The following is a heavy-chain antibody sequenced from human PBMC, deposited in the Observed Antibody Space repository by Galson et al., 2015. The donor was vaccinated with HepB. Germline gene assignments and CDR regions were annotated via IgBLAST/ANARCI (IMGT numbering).Heavy chain of an antibody. Sequence: SLRLSCAASGFSFSSFWMGWVRQAPGKGLEWVANIKQDGSDKYYVGSLKGRFTISRDNAKNSLFLQMNSLRVEDTAVYYCARLYFYVSGASYPTFDAWGQGTLVTVSS. V-gene: IGHV3-7*03. CDR2: IKQDGSDK. D-gene: IGHD3-10*01. CDR1: GFSFSSFW. J-gene: IGHJ4*02. CDR3: ARLYFYVSGASYPTFDA.